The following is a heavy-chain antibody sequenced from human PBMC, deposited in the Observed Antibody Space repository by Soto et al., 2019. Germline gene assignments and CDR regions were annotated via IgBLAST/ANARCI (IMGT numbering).Heavy chain of an antibody. CDR3: AKVQAGYSGYDLLIGSFDY. D-gene: IGHD5-12*01. J-gene: IGHJ4*02. CDR2: ISGSGGST. Sequence: GGSLRLSCAASGFTFSSYAMSWVRQAPGKGLEWVSAISGSGGSTYYADSVKGRFTISRDNSKNTLYLQMNSLRAEDTAVYYCAKVQAGYSGYDLLIGSFDYWGQGTLVTVSS. V-gene: IGHV3-23*01. CDR1: GFTFSSYA.